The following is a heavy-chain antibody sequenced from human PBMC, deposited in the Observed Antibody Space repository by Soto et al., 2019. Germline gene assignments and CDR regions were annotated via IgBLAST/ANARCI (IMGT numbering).Heavy chain of an antibody. CDR2: ISGSGGST. CDR3: AKGNSWSPALVLDI. J-gene: IGHJ3*02. CDR1: GFTFSSYA. D-gene: IGHD1-7*01. Sequence: PGGSLRLSCAASGFTFSSYAMNWVRQAPGKGLEWVSAISGSGGSTYYADSVKGRFTNSRDSSKNTLYLQMNSLRAEDTAVYYCAKGNSWSPALVLDIWGQGTMVTVSS. V-gene: IGHV3-23*01.